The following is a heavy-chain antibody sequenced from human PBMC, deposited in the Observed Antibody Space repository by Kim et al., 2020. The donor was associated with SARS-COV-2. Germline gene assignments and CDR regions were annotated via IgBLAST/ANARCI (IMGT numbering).Heavy chain of an antibody. J-gene: IGHJ4*02. CDR2: IYTSGRT. CDR3: ASALGH. D-gene: IGHD3-16*02. Sequence: IYTSGRTHYNPSLQSRVTMSVDMSKNQFSLKLSSVTAADTAVYYCASALGHWGQGTLVTVSS. V-gene: IGHV4-4*07.